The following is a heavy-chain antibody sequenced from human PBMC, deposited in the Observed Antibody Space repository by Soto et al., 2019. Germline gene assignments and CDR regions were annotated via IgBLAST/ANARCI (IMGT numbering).Heavy chain of an antibody. J-gene: IGHJ6*02. Sequence: ASVKVSCKASGYSFTDYHIHWVRQAPGQGLEWLGRINPKSGGTSTAQKFQGWVTMTTDTSISTASMELTRLTSDDTAVYYCARGRLWTHYYYYGMDVWGQGTTVTVSS. V-gene: IGHV1-2*04. D-gene: IGHD5-18*01. CDR2: INPKSGGT. CDR3: ARGRLWTHYYYYGMDV. CDR1: GYSFTDYH.